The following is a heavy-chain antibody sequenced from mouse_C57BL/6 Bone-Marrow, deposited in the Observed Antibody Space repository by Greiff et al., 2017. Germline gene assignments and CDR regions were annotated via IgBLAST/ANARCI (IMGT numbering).Heavy chain of an antibody. Sequence: QVQLQQPGAELVRPGSSVKLSCKASGYTFTSYWMHWVKQRPIQGLEWIGNIDPSDSETHYNQKFKDKATLTVDKSSSTAYMQLSSLTSEDSAVYYCAREDYSNFWGFADWGQGTLVTVSA. V-gene: IGHV1-52*01. J-gene: IGHJ3*01. CDR1: GYTFTSYW. CDR2: IDPSDSET. D-gene: IGHD2-5*01. CDR3: AREDYSNFWGFAD.